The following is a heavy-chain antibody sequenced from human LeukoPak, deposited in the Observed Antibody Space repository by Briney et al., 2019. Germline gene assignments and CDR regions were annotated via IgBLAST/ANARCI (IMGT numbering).Heavy chain of an antibody. J-gene: IGHJ3*02. D-gene: IGHD3/OR15-3a*01. CDR3: GWTGYSNDAFDI. CDR1: GGSISSYF. V-gene: IGHV4-59*01. CDR2: IYYSGST. Sequence: SEILSLTCTVSGGSISSYFWSWVRQPPGKGLEWIGYIYYSGSTYYNPSLKSRVTISVDTSKNHFSLRLSSVTAADTAVYYCGWTGYSNDAFDIWGQGTMVTVSS.